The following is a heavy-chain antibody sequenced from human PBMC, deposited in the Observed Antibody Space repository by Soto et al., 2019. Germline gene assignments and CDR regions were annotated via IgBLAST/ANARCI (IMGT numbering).Heavy chain of an antibody. D-gene: IGHD3-22*01. CDR1: VGSISGYY. V-gene: IGHV4-59*01. J-gene: IGHJ4*02. CDR2: IYHGGAT. Sequence: WESLSITCTVSVGSISGYYWSWSRQPPGKGLECIGYIYHGGATTYNASLKSRVTISVDTSKNQFFLKVNSVTAADTAVYFCARDSSGRHDYWGQRPPVNVSS. CDR3: ARDSSGRHDY.